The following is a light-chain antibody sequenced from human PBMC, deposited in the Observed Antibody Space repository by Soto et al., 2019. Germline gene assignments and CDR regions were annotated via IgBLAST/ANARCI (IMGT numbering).Light chain of an antibody. Sequence: EIVMTQSPATLSVSPGERATLSCRASQIIANRLAWYQQKPGQAPRLLVYGAFNRATGIPTRFSGSWSATDFTLTITSLQSEDSAIYYCQQYFNWPPQYTFGQGTKLDIK. CDR3: QQYFNWPPQYT. CDR2: GAF. V-gene: IGKV3-15*01. J-gene: IGKJ2*01. CDR1: QIIANR.